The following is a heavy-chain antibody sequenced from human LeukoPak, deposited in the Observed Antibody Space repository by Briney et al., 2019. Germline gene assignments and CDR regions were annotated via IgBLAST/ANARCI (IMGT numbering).Heavy chain of an antibody. D-gene: IGHD3-9*01. CDR1: GFTFSDYY. Sequence: AGSRSLSRAASGFTFSDYYINWIRQAPGKGLEWVAYISSSSDFTNYADSVKGRVTISRDKAKNSLYLQMTSLRADDTAVYYCARRYYDFLTGYYNWYFDLWG. CDR3: ARRYYDFLTGYYNWYFDL. V-gene: IGHV3-11*03. J-gene: IGHJ2*01. CDR2: ISSSSDFT.